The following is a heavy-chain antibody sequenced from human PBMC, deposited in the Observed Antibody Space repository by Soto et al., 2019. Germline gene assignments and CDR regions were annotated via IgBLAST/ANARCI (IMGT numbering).Heavy chain of an antibody. V-gene: IGHV4-59*08. Sequence: QVQLQESGPGLVKPSETLSLTCTVSGGSISSYYWSWIRQPPGKGLEWIGYIYYSGSTNYNPSLKRRLPISVDTSKNQFSLKLSSVTAADTAVYYCARAKAPLYSSSWYWFDPWGQGTLVTVSS. J-gene: IGHJ5*02. D-gene: IGHD6-13*01. CDR3: ARAKAPLYSSSWYWFDP. CDR2: IYYSGST. CDR1: GGSISSYY.